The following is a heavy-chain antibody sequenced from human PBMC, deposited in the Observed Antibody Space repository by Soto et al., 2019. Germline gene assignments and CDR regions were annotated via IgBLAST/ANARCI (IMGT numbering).Heavy chain of an antibody. CDR1: GFTFSSYA. D-gene: IGHD2-8*02. CDR2: IRGSGTST. J-gene: IGHJ4*02. CDR3: AKDTRSASGGYFYF. Sequence: EVQLLESGGGLVQPGGSLRLSCAASGFTFSSYAMSWVRRAPGKGLEWVSGIRGSGTSTDYADSVKGRFTISRDNSKNTVYLQMSSLRAEDTAVYYCAKDTRSASGGYFYFWGQGTLVTVSS. V-gene: IGHV3-23*01.